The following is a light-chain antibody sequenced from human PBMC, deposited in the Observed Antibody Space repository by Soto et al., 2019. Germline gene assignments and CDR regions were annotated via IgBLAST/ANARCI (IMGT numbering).Light chain of an antibody. J-gene: IGLJ3*02. V-gene: IGLV2-11*01. CDR1: SSDVGGYNY. CDR2: DVS. CDR3: CSYAGSYTCWV. Sequence: QSVLTQPRSVSGSPGQSVTISCTGTSSDVGGYNYVSWYQQHPGKAPKLMIYDVSKRPSGVPDRFSGSKSGNTASLTISGLQAEDGADYYCCSYAGSYTCWVFGGGTKLTVL.